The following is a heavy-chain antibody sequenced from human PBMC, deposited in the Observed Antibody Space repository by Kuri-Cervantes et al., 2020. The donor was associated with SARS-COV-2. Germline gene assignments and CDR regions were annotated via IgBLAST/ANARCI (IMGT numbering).Heavy chain of an antibody. CDR2: IRYDGSNK. V-gene: IGHV3-30*02. CDR3: AKDRIGGYSSSSWNWFDP. Sequence: GESLKISCAASGFTFSSYGMHWVRQAPGKGLEWVAFIRYDGSNKYYADSVKGRFTISRDNSKNTLYLQMNSLRAEDTALYYCAKDRIGGYSSSSWNWFDPWGQGTLVTVSS. D-gene: IGHD6-6*01. CDR1: GFTFSSYG. J-gene: IGHJ5*02.